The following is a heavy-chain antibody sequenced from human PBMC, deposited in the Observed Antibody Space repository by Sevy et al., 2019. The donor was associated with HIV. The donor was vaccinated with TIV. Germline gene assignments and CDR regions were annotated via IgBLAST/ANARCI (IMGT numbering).Heavy chain of an antibody. CDR3: AKDGGSGSGPSAEYFHH. Sequence: LSLTCAASGFTFDDYAMHWVRQAPGKGLEWVSGISWNSAFIGYADSVKGRLTISRDNAKNSLYLQMNSLKPEDTAFYYCAKDGGSGSGPSAEYFHHWGHGTLVTVSS. J-gene: IGHJ1*01. V-gene: IGHV3-9*01. D-gene: IGHD6-19*01. CDR2: ISWNSAFI. CDR1: GFTFDDYA.